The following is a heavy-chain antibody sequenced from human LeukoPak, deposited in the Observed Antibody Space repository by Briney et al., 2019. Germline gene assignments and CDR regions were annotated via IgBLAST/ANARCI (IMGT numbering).Heavy chain of an antibody. D-gene: IGHD3-10*01. CDR2: INGSGGNT. J-gene: IGHJ4*02. CDR1: GFTFSSYA. CDR3: AKEFYYGSGSYFYGVFDY. V-gene: IGHV3-23*01. Sequence: GGSLRLSCAASGFTFSSYAMNWVRQAPGKGLEWVSAINGSGGNTYYADSVKGRFTISRDNSKNTLYLQMNSLRAEDTAVYYCAKEFYYGSGSYFYGVFDYWGQGTLVTVSS.